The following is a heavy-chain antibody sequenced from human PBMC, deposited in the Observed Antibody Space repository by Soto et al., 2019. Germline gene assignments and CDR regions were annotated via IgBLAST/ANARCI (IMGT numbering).Heavy chain of an antibody. CDR1: GLTFGGSA. Sequence: PAGSLRLSCAASGLTFGGSALHSVRQAPGKGLEWVAVISYDGSNKYFVDSVKGRFTLSRDNPKNTLYLQMNHLRGDDTAVYSYAREPSITIFGVFILLPFYYWGQGTRVTVSS. CDR2: ISYDGSNK. D-gene: IGHD3-3*01. V-gene: IGHV3-30-3*01. CDR3: AREPSITIFGVFILLPFYY. J-gene: IGHJ4*02.